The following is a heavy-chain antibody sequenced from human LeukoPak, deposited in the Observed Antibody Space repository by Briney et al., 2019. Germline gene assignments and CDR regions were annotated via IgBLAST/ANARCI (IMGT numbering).Heavy chain of an antibody. J-gene: IGHJ4*02. D-gene: IGHD6-19*01. CDR1: GFTFSNYA. Sequence: GGSLRLSCAASGFTFSNYAMRWVRQAPGKGLEWVSTITSTGDSTYYADSVKGRFTISRDNSENTVYLQMNSLRAEDTAVYYCARSYSSGWYGMSLGYWGQGTLVTVST. V-gene: IGHV3-23*01. CDR2: ITSTGDST. CDR3: ARSYSSGWYGMSLGY.